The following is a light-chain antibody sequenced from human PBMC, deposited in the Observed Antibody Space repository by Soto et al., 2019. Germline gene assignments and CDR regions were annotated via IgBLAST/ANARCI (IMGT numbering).Light chain of an antibody. CDR1: SRDVGAYDY. CDR2: YVD. CDR3: CSYADGSIYF. V-gene: IGLV2-14*03. J-gene: IGLJ1*01. Sequence: QSGLTPPASVSWSPGRSITISCTGTSRDVGAYDYVSWYLQYPDKAPQLLIYYVDHRPSGVSSRFSGSKSGNTASLTISGLQAEDEGDYYCCSYADGSIYFFGTGTKVTVL.